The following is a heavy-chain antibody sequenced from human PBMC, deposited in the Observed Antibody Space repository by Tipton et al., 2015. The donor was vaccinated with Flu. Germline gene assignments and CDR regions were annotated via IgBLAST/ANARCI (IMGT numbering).Heavy chain of an antibody. Sequence: QVQLVQSGAEVKKPGASVKVSCKASGYTFTSYGISWVRQAPGQGLEWMGWISAYNGNTNYAQKLQGRVTMTTDTSTSTAYMELGSLRSDDTAVYYCARETVFERYFDWLLSYYYYYGMDVWGQGTTVTVSS. CDR2: ISAYNGNT. CDR3: ARETVFERYFDWLLSYYYYYGMDV. D-gene: IGHD3-9*01. V-gene: IGHV1-18*01. J-gene: IGHJ6*02. CDR1: GYTFTSYG.